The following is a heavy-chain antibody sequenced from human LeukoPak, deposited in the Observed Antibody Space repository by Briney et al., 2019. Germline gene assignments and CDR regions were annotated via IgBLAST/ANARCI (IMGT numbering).Heavy chain of an antibody. V-gene: IGHV1-2*02. D-gene: IGHD2-15*01. CDR2: INPNSGGT. Sequence: ASVKVSCKASGYSFSTIGVTWVRQAPGQGLEWMGWINPNSGGTNYAQKFQGRVTMTRDTSISTAYMELSRLRSDDTAVYYCARDLGYCSGGSCYSGYFDYWGQGTLVTVSS. CDR1: GYSFSTIG. CDR3: ARDLGYCSGGSCYSGYFDY. J-gene: IGHJ4*02.